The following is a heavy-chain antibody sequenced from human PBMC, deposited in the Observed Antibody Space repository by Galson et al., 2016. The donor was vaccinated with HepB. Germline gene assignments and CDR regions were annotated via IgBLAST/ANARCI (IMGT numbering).Heavy chain of an antibody. J-gene: IGHJ5*02. D-gene: IGHD7-27*01. CDR3: ARVPKTGDYFDP. Sequence: LSLTCTVSGGSIDNYYWSWIRQPPGKELQYIGRIYSTGRTDYNPSLKGRVTISVDTSKTQFSLKLTSMTAADTAVYYCARVPKTGDYFDPWGQGTLVTVSS. CDR2: IYSTGRT. V-gene: IGHV4-4*07. CDR1: GGSIDNYY.